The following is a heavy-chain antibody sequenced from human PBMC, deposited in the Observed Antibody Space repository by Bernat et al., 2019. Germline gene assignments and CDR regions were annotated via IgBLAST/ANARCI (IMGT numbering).Heavy chain of an antibody. CDR2: IKQDGSEK. J-gene: IGHJ4*02. CDR1: GFTFSDYY. CDR3: ARDAKLQRGKFDY. V-gene: IGHV3-7*01. Sequence: VQLVESGGGLVKPGGSLRLSCAASGFTFSDYYMSWIRQAPGKGLEWVANIKQDGSEKYYVDSVKGRFTISRDNAKNSLYLQMNSLRAEDTAVYYCARDAKLQRGKFDYWGQGTLVTVSS.